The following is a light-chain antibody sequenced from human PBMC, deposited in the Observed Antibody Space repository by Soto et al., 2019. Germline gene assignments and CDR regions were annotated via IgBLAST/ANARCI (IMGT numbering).Light chain of an antibody. CDR2: GAS. CDR1: QSVTSSF. J-gene: IGKJ1*01. Sequence: EIVLTQSPGILSLSLGERATLSFRASQSVTSSFLAWYQQKPGQAPRLLIYGASSRATGIPDRFSGSGSGTDFTLTISRLEPEDFAVYYCQQYGSSPWTFGQGTKVEIK. CDR3: QQYGSSPWT. V-gene: IGKV3-20*01.